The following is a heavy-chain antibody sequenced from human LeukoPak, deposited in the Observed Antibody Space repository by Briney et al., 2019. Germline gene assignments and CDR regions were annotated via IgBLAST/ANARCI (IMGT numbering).Heavy chain of an antibody. CDR1: GGSISHGDFY. CDR2: IYDSETT. V-gene: IGHV4-31*03. CDR3: ARDQITGGGEYGMDV. Sequence: SETLSLTCTVSGGSISHGDFYWCWVRQHPGKGLEWIGYIYDSETTYYNPSLKSRATISVDTSKNQSSLNLSSVTAADTAVYYCARDQITGGGEYGMDVWGQGTTVTVSS. J-gene: IGHJ6*02. D-gene: IGHD3-10*01.